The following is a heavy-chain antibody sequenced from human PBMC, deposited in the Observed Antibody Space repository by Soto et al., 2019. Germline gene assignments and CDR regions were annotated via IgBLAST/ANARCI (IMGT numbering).Heavy chain of an antibody. CDR3: ARDPSWVEAHRFDY. V-gene: IGHV3-30-3*01. D-gene: IGHD2-15*01. Sequence: QVQLVESGGGVVQPGRSLRLSCAASGFTFSSYAMHWVRQAPGKGLEWVAVISYDGSNKYYADSVKGRFTISRDNSKNTLYLQMNSLRAEDTAVYYCARDPSWVEAHRFDYWGQGTLVTVSS. J-gene: IGHJ4*02. CDR1: GFTFSSYA. CDR2: ISYDGSNK.